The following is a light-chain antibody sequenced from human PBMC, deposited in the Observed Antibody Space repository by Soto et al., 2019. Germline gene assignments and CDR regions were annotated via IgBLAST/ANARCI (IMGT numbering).Light chain of an antibody. J-gene: IGKJ4*01. CDR1: QSISFW. CDR2: EAS. V-gene: IGKV1-5*03. CDR3: FHYSRYPVA. Sequence: DIQMTQSPSTLSASVGDRVTITCRASQSISFWLAWYQQKPGKVPNLLIYEASTLETGVPSRFSGSTSGTEFTLTISSLQPDDFATYYCFHYSRYPVAFGGGTKVEIK.